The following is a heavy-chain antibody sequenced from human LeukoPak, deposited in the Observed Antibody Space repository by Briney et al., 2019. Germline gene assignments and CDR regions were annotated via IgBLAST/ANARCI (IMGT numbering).Heavy chain of an antibody. CDR2: IIPIFGTA. CDR1: GGTFSSYA. J-gene: IGHJ6*04. Sequence: SVKVSCKASGGTFSSYAISWVRQAPGQGLEWMGGIIPIFGTANYAQKFQGRVTITADGSTSTAYMELSSLRSEDTAVYYCARGYSYGPPKGTADVWGKGTTVTVSS. D-gene: IGHD5-18*01. V-gene: IGHV1-69*13. CDR3: ARGYSYGPPKGTADV.